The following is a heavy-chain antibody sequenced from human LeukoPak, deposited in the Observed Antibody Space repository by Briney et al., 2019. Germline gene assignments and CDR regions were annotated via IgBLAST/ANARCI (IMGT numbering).Heavy chain of an antibody. J-gene: IGHJ4*02. Sequence: GGSLRLSCAASGFTFSSYSMNWVRQAPGKGLEWVSYISSSSSTIYYADSVKGRFTIPRDNAKNSLYLQMNSLRDEDTAVYYCARDMVRGGDRSIRYWGQGTLVTVSS. D-gene: IGHD3-10*01. CDR2: ISSSSSTI. CDR1: GFTFSSYS. CDR3: ARDMVRGGDRSIRY. V-gene: IGHV3-48*02.